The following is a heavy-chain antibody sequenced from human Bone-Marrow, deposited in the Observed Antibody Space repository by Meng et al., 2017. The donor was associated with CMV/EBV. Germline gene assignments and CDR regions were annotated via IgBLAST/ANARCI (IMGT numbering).Heavy chain of an antibody. V-gene: IGHV4-59*05. CDR2: IYYSGST. CDR3: ARQTTTPYSSGETGFDY. J-gene: IGHJ4*02. Sequence: SETLSLTCTVSGGSISSYYWSWIRQPPGKGLEWIGSIYYSGSTYYNPSLKSRVTISVDTSKNQFSLKLSSVTAADTAVYYCARQTTTPYSSGETGFDYWGQGTLVTVSS. D-gene: IGHD6-19*01. CDR1: GGSISSYY.